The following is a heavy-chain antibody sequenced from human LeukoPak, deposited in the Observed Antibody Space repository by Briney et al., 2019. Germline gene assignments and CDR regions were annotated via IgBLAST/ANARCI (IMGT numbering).Heavy chain of an antibody. CDR2: IDWNDDK. D-gene: IGHD1-26*01. CDR1: GFSLSTSGMR. J-gene: IGHJ4*02. CDR3: ARMGGNYQFGS. V-gene: IGHV2-70*04. Sequence: SGPTLVNPTQTLTLTCTFSGFSLSTSGMRVTWIRQPPGKALEWLARIDWNDDKFYSTSLKTRLTVSKDTSKSQVVLTMTNVDPVDTGTYYCARMGGNYQFGSWGQGTLVTVSS.